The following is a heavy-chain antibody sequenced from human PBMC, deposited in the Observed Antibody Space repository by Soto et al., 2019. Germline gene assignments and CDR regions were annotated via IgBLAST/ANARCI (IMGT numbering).Heavy chain of an antibody. J-gene: IGHJ6*02. V-gene: IGHV3-30-3*01. CDR1: GFTFSSYA. CDR3: ATDYDYGEYARLVMTGVYDYYGMDV. CDR2: ISYDGSNK. D-gene: IGHD4-17*01. Sequence: QVQLVESGGGVVQPGRSLRLSCAASGFTFSSYAMHWVRQAPGKGLEWVAVISYDGSNKYYADSVKGRFTISRDNSKNTMYLEVNSLRAEDTAVDYCATDYDYGEYARLVMTGVYDYYGMDVWGQGTTVTVSS.